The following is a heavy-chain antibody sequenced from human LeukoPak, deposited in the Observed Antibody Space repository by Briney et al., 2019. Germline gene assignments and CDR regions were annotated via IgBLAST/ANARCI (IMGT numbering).Heavy chain of an antibody. CDR2: IYYSGST. Sequence: KPSQTLSLTCTVSGGSISSGDYYWSWIRQPPGKGLEWIGYIYYSGSTYYNPSLKSRVTISVDTSKNQFSLKLSSVTAADTAVYYCARGTSRSYYYDSSGEFDAFDIWGQGTMVTVSS. CDR3: ARGTSRSYYYDSSGEFDAFDI. J-gene: IGHJ3*02. CDR1: GGSISSGDYY. V-gene: IGHV4-30-4*01. D-gene: IGHD3-22*01.